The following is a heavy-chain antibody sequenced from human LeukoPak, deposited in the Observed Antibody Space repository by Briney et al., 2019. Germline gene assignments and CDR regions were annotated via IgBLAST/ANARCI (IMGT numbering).Heavy chain of an antibody. J-gene: IGHJ3*02. CDR2: IYYSGST. CDR3: ARQDRALLRGAIDI. D-gene: IGHD5-18*01. CDR1: GGSISSSNYY. V-gene: IGHV4-39*01. Sequence: SETLSLTCTVSGGSISSSNYYWGWIRQPPGKGLEWIGNIYYSGSTYYIPSLKSRVTISVDTSKNQFSLKLSSVTAADTAMYSCARQDRALLRGAIDIWGQGTMLTVSS.